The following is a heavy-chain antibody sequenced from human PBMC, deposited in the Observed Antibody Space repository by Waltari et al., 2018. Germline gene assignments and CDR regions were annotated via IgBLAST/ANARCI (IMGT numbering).Heavy chain of an antibody. CDR3: SSRDGYNFGEYFQH. Sequence: QLQLQESGPGLVKPSETLSLTCTVSGGSISSSSYYWGWIRQPPGKGLEWIGSIYYSGSTYYNPSLKSRVTISVDTSKNQFSLKLSSVTAADTAVYYCSSRDGYNFGEYFQHWGQGTLVTVSS. D-gene: IGHD5-12*01. J-gene: IGHJ1*01. CDR2: IYYSGST. V-gene: IGHV4-39*07. CDR1: GGSISSSSYY.